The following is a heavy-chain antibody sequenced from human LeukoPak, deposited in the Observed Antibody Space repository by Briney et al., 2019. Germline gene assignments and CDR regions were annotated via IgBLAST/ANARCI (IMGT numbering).Heavy chain of an antibody. CDR2: ISAYNDNT. CDR1: GGTFSSYA. V-gene: IGHV1-18*01. J-gene: IGHJ4*02. D-gene: IGHD2-2*01. CDR3: ARLGYCSSNSCYGVDY. Sequence: ASVKVSCKASGGTFSSYAISWVRQAPGQGLEWMGWISAYNDNTSYAQMFQDRVTMSTDTSTSTAYMELRSLRFDDTAVYYCARLGYCSSNSCYGVDYWGQGTLVTVSS.